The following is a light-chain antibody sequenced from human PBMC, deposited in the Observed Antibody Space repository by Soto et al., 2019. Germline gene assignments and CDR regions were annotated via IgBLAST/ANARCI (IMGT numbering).Light chain of an antibody. CDR3: MQALQNPVT. J-gene: IGKJ5*01. CDR2: LGS. CDR1: QSLLHLNGNNY. V-gene: IGKV2-28*01. Sequence: DLVMTQSPLSLPVTPGEPASISCRSSQSLLHLNGNNYLDWYXQKQGQSPQXLIYLGSNRASGVPDRFSGIGSGTDGTMKISRVEAEDGGIYDGMQALQNPVTFGQGTRLEIK.